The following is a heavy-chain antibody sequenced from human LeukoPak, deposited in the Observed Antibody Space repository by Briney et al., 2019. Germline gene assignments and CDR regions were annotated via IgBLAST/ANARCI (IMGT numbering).Heavy chain of an antibody. CDR1: NYSITSGYY. V-gene: IGHV4-38-2*02. CDR3: ARVSRGYDILY. CDR2: IYHSGTT. J-gene: IGHJ4*02. D-gene: IGHD3-9*01. Sequence: SETLSLTCTVSNYSITSGYYWGWIRQPPGKGLEWIGSIYHSGTTYYNPSLKSRVTISVDTSKNQFSLNLSSVTAVDTAVYYCARVSRGYDILYWGQGTLVTVSP.